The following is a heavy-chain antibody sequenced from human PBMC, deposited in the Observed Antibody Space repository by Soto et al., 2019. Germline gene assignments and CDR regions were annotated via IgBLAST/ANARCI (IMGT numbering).Heavy chain of an antibody. V-gene: IGHV3-30*18. J-gene: IGHJ6*02. D-gene: IGHD6-19*01. CDR3: VKNGGSGSPYFGDMDV. CDR1: GFTFSSYG. CDR2: ILYDGSKK. Sequence: GGSLRLSCAASGFTFSSYGMHWVRQAPGKGLEWVAVILYDGSKKYYADSVKDRFTISRDNSKNTMYLQMSSLRGEDTALYYYVKNGGSGSPYFGDMDVWGRGTTVTVSS.